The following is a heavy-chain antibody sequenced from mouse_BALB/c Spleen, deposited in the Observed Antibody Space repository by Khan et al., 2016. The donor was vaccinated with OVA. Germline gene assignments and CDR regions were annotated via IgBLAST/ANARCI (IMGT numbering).Heavy chain of an antibody. CDR3: ARSCGGDFDY. Sequence: EVQLQESGPGLVKPSQSLSLTCTVTGYSITSDYAWNWIRQFPGNQLEWMSFISYNGNTNYNPSLKSRISITRDTSKNQLFLHLTSVMTEDTATDYCARSCGGDFDYWGQGTTLTVSS. V-gene: IGHV3-2*02. J-gene: IGHJ2*01. CDR1: GYSITSDYA. CDR2: ISYNGNT.